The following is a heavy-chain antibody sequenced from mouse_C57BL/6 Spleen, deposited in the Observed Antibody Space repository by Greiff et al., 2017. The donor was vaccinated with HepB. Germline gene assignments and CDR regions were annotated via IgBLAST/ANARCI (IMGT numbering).Heavy chain of an antibody. V-gene: IGHV1-18*01. CDR3: AGVQIDCDGPWFAY. J-gene: IGHJ3*01. CDR1: GYTFTDYN. CDR2: INPNNGGT. Sequence: VQLQQSGPELVKPGASVKIPCKASGYTFTDYNMDWVKQSHGKSLEWIGEINPNNGGTNYNKKFKGKATLTVDKSSSTAYMELRSLTSEDTAVYYCAGVQIDCDGPWFAYWGQGTLVTVSA. D-gene: IGHD2-4*01.